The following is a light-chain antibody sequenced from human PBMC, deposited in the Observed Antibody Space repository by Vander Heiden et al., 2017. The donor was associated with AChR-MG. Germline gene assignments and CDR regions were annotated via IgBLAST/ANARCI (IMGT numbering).Light chain of an antibody. V-gene: IGKV3-20*01. CDR1: QSVSSNY. Sequence: DIVLTKSPGTLSLSPGERATLSCRASQSVSSNYLAWYQQKPGQAPRLLIYGASSRATGIPDRFSGSGSGTDFTLTISRLEPEDFAVYYCQQFGDSLLFTFGPGTKVDIK. CDR3: QQFGDSLLFT. J-gene: IGKJ3*01. CDR2: GAS.